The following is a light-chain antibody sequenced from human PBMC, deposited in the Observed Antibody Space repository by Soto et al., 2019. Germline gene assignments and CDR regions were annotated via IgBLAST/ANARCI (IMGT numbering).Light chain of an antibody. CDR1: QSVSRN. J-gene: IGKJ1*01. V-gene: IGKV3-15*01. CDR2: GAS. CDR3: QQYNNWPRT. Sequence: EIVMTQSPATLSVSPGERGTLSCRASQSVSRNLAWFQQKPGLAARLLIYGASTWATGIPARFSGSGSETEFTLTISSLQSEDFAVYFCQQYNNWPRTFGQGTKVEIK.